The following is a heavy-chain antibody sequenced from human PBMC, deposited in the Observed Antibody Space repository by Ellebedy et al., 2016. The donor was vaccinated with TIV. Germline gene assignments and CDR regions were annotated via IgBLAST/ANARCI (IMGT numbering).Heavy chain of an antibody. D-gene: IGHD2-15*01. CDR2: IWFDGSKK. V-gene: IGHV3-33*01. CDR1: GFRFRSYG. J-gene: IGHJ4*02. CDR3: SRGWSTPDS. Sequence: GESLKISCAGSGFRFRSYGIHWVRQVPGKGLEWVAVIWFDGSKKYYAESVKGRFTISRDNAQDTLFLQMNSLRAEDTAVYFCSRGWSTPDSWGQGTLVIVSS.